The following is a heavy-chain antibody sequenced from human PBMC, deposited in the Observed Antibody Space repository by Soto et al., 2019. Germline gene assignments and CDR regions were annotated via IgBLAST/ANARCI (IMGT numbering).Heavy chain of an antibody. Sequence: PSETLSLTCTVSVGSISSGGYYWSWIRQHPGKGLEWIGYIYYSWSTYYNPSLKSRVTISVDTSKNQFSLKLSSVTAADTAVYYCARDKVSSGWPDAFDIWGQGTMVTVSS. D-gene: IGHD6-19*01. V-gene: IGHV4-31*03. J-gene: IGHJ3*02. CDR1: VGSISSGGYY. CDR2: IYYSWST. CDR3: ARDKVSSGWPDAFDI.